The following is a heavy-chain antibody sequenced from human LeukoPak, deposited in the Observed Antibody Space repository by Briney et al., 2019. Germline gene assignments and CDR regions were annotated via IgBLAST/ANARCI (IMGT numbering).Heavy chain of an antibody. CDR3: ARRYYDGTGYLYYFDY. CDR2: IYYSGTV. V-gene: IGHV4-59*01. Sequence: PSETLSLTCTVSGGSISTYYWNWIRQPPGKGLEWIGYIYYSGTVSYNPSLRSRVTISVDTSENQFSLKLSSVTAADTAVYYCARRYYDGTGYLYYFDYWGQGTLVTVSS. CDR1: GGSISTYY. D-gene: IGHD3-22*01. J-gene: IGHJ4*02.